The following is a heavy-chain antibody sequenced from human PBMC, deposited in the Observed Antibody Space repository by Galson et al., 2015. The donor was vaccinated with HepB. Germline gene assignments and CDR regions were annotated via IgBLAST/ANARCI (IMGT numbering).Heavy chain of an antibody. CDR1: GFTFSGSA. Sequence: SLRLSCAASGFTFSGSAMHWVRQASGKGLEWVGRIRSKANSYATAYAASVKGRFTISRDDSKNTAYLQMNSLKTEGTAVYYCTGTYDILTGYRDYWGQGTLVTVSS. CDR2: IRSKANSYAT. D-gene: IGHD3-9*01. V-gene: IGHV3-73*01. J-gene: IGHJ4*02. CDR3: TGTYDILTGYRDY.